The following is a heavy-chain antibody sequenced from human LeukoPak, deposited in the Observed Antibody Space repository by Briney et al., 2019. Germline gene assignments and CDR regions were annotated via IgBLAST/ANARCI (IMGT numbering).Heavy chain of an antibody. V-gene: IGHV4-31*03. Sequence: SETLSLTCTVSGGSISSGGYYWSWIRQHPGKGLEWIGYIYYSGSTYYNPSLKSRVATSVDTSKNQFSLKLSSVTAADTAVYYCACGYTFDYWGQGTLVTVSS. CDR1: GGSISSGGYY. D-gene: IGHD5-12*01. CDR2: IYYSGST. CDR3: ACGYTFDY. J-gene: IGHJ4*02.